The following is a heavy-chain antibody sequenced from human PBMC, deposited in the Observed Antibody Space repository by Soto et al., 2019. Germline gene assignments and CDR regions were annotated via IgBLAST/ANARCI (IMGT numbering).Heavy chain of an antibody. D-gene: IGHD2-2*01. J-gene: IGHJ3*02. V-gene: IGHV4-59*01. CDR2: IYYRGST. CDR1: GGSISSYY. Sequence: QVQLQESGPGLVKPSETLSLTCTVSGGSISSYYWSWIRQPPGKGLEWIGYIYYRGSTNYNPSLKSRVTISVDTSKNQFSLKLSSVTAADTAVYYCARGRGGWFINQLLNAFDIWGQGTMVTVSS. CDR3: ARGRGGWFINQLLNAFDI.